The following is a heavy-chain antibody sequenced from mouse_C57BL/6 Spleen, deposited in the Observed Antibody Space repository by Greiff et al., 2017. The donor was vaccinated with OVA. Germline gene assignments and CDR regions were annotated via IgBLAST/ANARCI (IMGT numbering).Heavy chain of an antibody. CDR1: GFSLTSYG. Sequence: QVQLKQSGPGLVQPSQSLSITCTVSGFSLTSYGVHWVRQPPGKGLEWLGVIWSGGSTDYNAAFISRLSISKDNSKSQVFFKMNSLQADDTSIYYCAKDYYGRGYFDVWGTGTTVTVSS. J-gene: IGHJ1*03. D-gene: IGHD1-1*01. CDR3: AKDYYGRGYFDV. CDR2: IWSGGST. V-gene: IGHV2-4*01.